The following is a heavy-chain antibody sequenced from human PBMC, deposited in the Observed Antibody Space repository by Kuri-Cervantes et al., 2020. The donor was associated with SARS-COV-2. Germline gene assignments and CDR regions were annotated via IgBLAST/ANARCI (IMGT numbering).Heavy chain of an antibody. CDR2: INAGNGNT. Sequence: ASVKVSCKASGYTFTGYYMHWVRQAPGQRLEWMGWINAGNGNTKYSQKFQGRVTITRDTSASTAYMELTSLRSEDTAVYYCAKSPYNSGFDAWGQGTQVTVSS. CDR1: GYTFTGYY. CDR3: AKSPYNSGFDA. D-gene: IGHD6-19*01. J-gene: IGHJ4*02. V-gene: IGHV1-3*01.